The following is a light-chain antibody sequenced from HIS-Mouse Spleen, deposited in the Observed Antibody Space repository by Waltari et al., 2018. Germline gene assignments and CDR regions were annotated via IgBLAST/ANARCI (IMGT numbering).Light chain of an antibody. V-gene: IGKV2-30*02. J-gene: IGKJ1*01. CDR3: MKGTHWPWT. Sequence: DVVMTQSPLSLPVTLGQPASISCMSSQSLVHSDGNTYLNWFQQRPGQSPRRLIYKVSNRDSEVPDRFSGSGSGTDFTLKISRVEAEDVGVYYCMKGTHWPWTFGQGTKVEIK. CDR1: QSLVHSDGNTY. CDR2: KVS.